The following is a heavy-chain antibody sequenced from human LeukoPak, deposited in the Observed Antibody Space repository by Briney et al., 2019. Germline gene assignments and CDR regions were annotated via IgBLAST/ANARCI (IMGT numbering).Heavy chain of an antibody. CDR2: IDPSGGST. V-gene: IGHV1-46*01. Sequence: ASVKVSCKASGYTFISYYMHWVRQAPGQGLEWMGIIDPSGGSTSHAQKFQGRVSMTRDTSTSTFYMELSSLRSEDTAVYYCARGGSYYYDIDYWGQGTLVTVSS. J-gene: IGHJ4*02. CDR3: ARGGSYYYDIDY. D-gene: IGHD3-22*01. CDR1: GYTFISYY.